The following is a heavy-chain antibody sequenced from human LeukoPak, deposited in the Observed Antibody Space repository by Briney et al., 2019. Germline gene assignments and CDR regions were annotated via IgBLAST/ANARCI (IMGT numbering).Heavy chain of an antibody. D-gene: IGHD3-10*01. V-gene: IGHV4-30-2*01. CDR2: IYHSGTT. CDR3: ARDYYGSGSYP. Sequence: SETLSLTCAVSGVAISRGGYAWNWIRQPPGKGLEWIAYIYHSGTTYYNPSLKSRVTISVDTSKNQFSLKLSSVTAADTAVYYCARDYYGSGSYPWGQGTLVTVSS. J-gene: IGHJ5*02. CDR1: GVAISRGGYA.